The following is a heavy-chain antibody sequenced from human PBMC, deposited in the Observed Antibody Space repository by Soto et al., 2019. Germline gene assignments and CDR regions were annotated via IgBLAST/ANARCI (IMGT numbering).Heavy chain of an antibody. V-gene: IGHV3-23*01. Sequence: PGGSLRLSCAASGFTFTSYAMSWVRQAPGRGLEWVSIISGSGGSTFYADSVKGRFTISRDNSKNTLYLQMNSLRPEDTAVYYCAKENVFLGLVVTNWFDPWGQGTLVTVSS. CDR3: AKENVFLGLVVTNWFDP. J-gene: IGHJ5*02. CDR1: GFTFTSYA. D-gene: IGHD3-3*01. CDR2: ISGSGGST.